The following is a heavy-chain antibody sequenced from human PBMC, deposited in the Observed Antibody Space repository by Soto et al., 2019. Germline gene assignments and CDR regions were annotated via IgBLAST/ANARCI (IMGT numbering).Heavy chain of an antibody. CDR2: INHSGST. V-gene: IGHV4-34*01. CDR1: GGSFSGYY. J-gene: IGHJ5*02. D-gene: IGHD5-18*01. CDR3: ARAVQLWLNWFDP. Sequence: ETLSLTCAVYGGSFSGYYWSWIRQPPGKGLEWIGEINHSGSTNYNPSLKSRVTISVDTSKNQFSLKLSSVTAADTAVYYCARAVQLWLNWFDPWGQGTLVTVSS.